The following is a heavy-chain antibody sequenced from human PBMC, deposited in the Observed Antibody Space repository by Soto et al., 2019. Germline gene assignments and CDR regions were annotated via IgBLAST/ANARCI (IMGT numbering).Heavy chain of an antibody. V-gene: IGHV3-21*01. Sequence: PGGSLRLSCAASGFTFSSYSMNWVRQAPGKGLEWVSSISSSSSYIYYADSVKGRFTISRDNAKNSLYLQMNSLRAEDTAVYYCARVPNIWGSYRYPEKFGYWGQGTLVTVSS. CDR2: ISSSSSYI. CDR3: ARVPNIWGSYRYPEKFGY. D-gene: IGHD3-16*02. J-gene: IGHJ4*02. CDR1: GFTFSSYS.